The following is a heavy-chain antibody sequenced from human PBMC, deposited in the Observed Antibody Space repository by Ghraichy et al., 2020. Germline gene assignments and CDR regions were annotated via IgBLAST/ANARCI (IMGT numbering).Heavy chain of an antibody. CDR2: IYPGDSDT. D-gene: IGHD2-2*01. J-gene: IGHJ5*02. CDR3: ARLVPAAKGWFDP. Sequence: GESLNISCKGSGYSFTSYWIGWVRQMPGKGLEWMGIIYPGDSDTRYSPSFQGQVTISADKSITTAYLQWSSLKASDTAMYYFARLVPAAKGWFDPWGQGTLVTVSS. CDR1: GYSFTSYW. V-gene: IGHV5-51*01.